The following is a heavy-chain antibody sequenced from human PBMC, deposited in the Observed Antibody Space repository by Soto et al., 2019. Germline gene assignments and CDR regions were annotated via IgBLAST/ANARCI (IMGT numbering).Heavy chain of an antibody. Sequence: PGGSLRLSCAASGFTVSSNYMSWVRQAPGKGLEWVSVIYSGGSTYYADSVKGRFTISRDNSKNTLYLQMNSLRAEDTAVYYCARHYYDSSGYSPLRYWGQGTLVTVSS. CDR2: IYSGGST. CDR3: ARHYYDSSGYSPLRY. J-gene: IGHJ4*02. CDR1: GFTVSSNY. V-gene: IGHV3-53*01. D-gene: IGHD3-22*01.